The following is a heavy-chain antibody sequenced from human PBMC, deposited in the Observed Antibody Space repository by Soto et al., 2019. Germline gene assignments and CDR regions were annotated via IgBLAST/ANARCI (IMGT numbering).Heavy chain of an antibody. J-gene: IGHJ4*02. D-gene: IGHD2-21*01. CDR3: AKDTSRISRIEFDY. Sequence: GGSVRLSGAAAECAFDDDSRHWVRQAPGKGLEWVSGISWNSGSIGYADSVKGRFTISRDNAKNSLYLQMNSLRAEDTALYYCAKDTSRISRIEFDYWGQGTLVTVSS. V-gene: IGHV3-9*01. CDR2: ISWNSGSI. CDR1: ECAFDDDS.